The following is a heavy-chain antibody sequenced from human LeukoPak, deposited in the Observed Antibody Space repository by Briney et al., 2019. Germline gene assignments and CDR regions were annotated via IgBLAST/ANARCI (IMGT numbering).Heavy chain of an antibody. J-gene: IGHJ4*02. Sequence: SETLSLTCTVSGGSISSYDWSWIRQPPGKGLEWIGYIYYSGSTDYNPSLKSRVTISVDTSKNQFSLKLSSVTAADTAVYYCAGQRSLYGDYVVYWGQGTLVTVSS. D-gene: IGHD4-17*01. CDR1: GGSISSYD. V-gene: IGHV4-59*01. CDR3: AGQRSLYGDYVVY. CDR2: IYYSGST.